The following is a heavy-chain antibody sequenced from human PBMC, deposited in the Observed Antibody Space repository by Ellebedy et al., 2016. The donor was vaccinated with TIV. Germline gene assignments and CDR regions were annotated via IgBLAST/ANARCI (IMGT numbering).Heavy chain of an antibody. CDR1: GGSLSTYY. CDR2: IYYSGST. V-gene: IGHV4-59*01. J-gene: IGHJ4*02. D-gene: IGHD1-26*01. Sequence: ESLKISCAVSGGSLSTYYWTWIRQPPGKGLEWIGNIYYSGSTNYNPSLESRVAISIDMSNNQFSLKLTSVTAADTAVYYCARDPGGTYPLFDYWGQGTLVTVSS. CDR3: ARDPGGTYPLFDY.